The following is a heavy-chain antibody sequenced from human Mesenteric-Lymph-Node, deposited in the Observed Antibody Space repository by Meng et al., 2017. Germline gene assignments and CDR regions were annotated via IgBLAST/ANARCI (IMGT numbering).Heavy chain of an antibody. Sequence: GESLKISCAASGFTFSGSAMHWVRQASGKGLEWVGRIRSKANSYATAYAASVKGRFTISRDDSKNTAYLQMNSLKTEDTAVYYCTGTYYYDSSGLIDYWDQGTLVTVSS. CDR1: GFTFSGSA. CDR2: IRSKANSYAT. CDR3: TGTYYYDSSGLIDY. D-gene: IGHD3-22*01. V-gene: IGHV3-73*01. J-gene: IGHJ4*02.